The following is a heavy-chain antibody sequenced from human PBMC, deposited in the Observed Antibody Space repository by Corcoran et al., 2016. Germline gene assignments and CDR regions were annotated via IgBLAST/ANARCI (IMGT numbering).Heavy chain of an antibody. Sequence: EVQLLESGGGLVQPGGSLRLSCAASGFTFSSYAMSWVRQAPGQGLEWVSASSGSGGSTYYADSVKGRFTISRDNSKNTLYLQMNSLRAEDTSVYDCAKRGYNRNRGQGTLFTVSS. J-gene: IGHJ4*02. D-gene: IGHD1-20*01. CDR2: SSGSGGST. CDR1: GFTFSSYA. V-gene: IGHV3-23*01. CDR3: AKRGYNRN.